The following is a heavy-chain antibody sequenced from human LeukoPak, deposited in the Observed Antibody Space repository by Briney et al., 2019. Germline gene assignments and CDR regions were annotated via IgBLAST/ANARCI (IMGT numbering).Heavy chain of an antibody. V-gene: IGHV3-48*01. CDR2: ISSSSSTI. D-gene: IGHD6-19*01. CDR1: GFTFSSYS. CDR3: ARGSGWSIFDY. J-gene: IGHJ4*02. Sequence: GGSLRLSCAASGFTFSSYSMNWVRQAPGKGLERVSYISSSSSTIYYADSVKGRFTISRGNAKNSLYLQMNSLRAEDTAVYYCARGSGWSIFDYWGQGTLVTVSS.